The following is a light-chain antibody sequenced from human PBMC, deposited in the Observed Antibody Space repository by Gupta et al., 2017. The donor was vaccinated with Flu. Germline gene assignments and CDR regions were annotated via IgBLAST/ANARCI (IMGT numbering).Light chain of an antibody. CDR3: MKDTYWPT. V-gene: IGKV2-30*02. Sequence: VVLTQSPLALPVTLGQPASISCRSSQSLVHRNGNISLTWFQQRPGQSPRRLSYRVSDRDSGVPNRFSGSGSGNDFTLNISRVEAEDVGVYYCMKDTYWPTFGQGTKVEIK. CDR2: RVS. J-gene: IGKJ1*01. CDR1: QSLVHRNGNIS.